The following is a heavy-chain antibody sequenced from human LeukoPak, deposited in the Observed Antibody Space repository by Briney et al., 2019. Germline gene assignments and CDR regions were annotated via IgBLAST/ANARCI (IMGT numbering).Heavy chain of an antibody. Sequence: SSETLSLTCTVSDASIATNDYYWGWIRQPPGKGLEWIGSISYSGKTYYNPSLKSRVTMSVDTSKNQFSLKLTSVTAADTAVYYCARHLVKPLGGSIARYYFDYWGQGTLVTVSS. CDR3: ARHLVKPLGGSIARYYFDY. CDR1: DASIATNDYY. J-gene: IGHJ4*02. CDR2: ISYSGKT. D-gene: IGHD3-10*01. V-gene: IGHV4-39*01.